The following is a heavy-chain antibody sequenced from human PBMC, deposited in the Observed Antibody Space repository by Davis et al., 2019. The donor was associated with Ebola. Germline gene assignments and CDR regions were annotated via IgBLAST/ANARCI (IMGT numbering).Heavy chain of an antibody. D-gene: IGHD2-2*02. CDR2: IYYSGST. J-gene: IGHJ6*02. V-gene: IGHV4-61*08. CDR3: AGQAIPTFGMDV. Sequence: SGPTLVKPTQTLTLTCTFSGFSLSTSGMCVSWIRQPPGKGLEWIGYIYYSGSTNYNPSLKSRVTISVDTSKNQFSLKLSSVTAADTAVYYCAGQAIPTFGMDVWGQGTTVTVSS. CDR1: GFSLSTSGMC.